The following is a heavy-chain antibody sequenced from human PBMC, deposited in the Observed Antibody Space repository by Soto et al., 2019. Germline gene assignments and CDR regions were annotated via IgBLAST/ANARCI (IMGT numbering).Heavy chain of an antibody. CDR1: GFTVSNFY. CDR3: ARYTFGGAYDFWH. D-gene: IGHD3-3*01. CDR2: ISSGGST. J-gene: IGHJ4*02. V-gene: IGHV3-66*01. Sequence: EVQLVESGGGLVQPGGSLRLSCAATGFTVSNFYMTWVRQAPGKGLEWVSVISSGGSTYYADSVKGRFTISRDNSKNTLYLEMNSLRAGDTAVYYCARYTFGGAYDFWHGGQGTLVTVSS.